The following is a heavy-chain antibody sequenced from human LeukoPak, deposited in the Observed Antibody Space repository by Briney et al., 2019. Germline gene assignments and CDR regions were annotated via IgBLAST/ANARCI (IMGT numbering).Heavy chain of an antibody. CDR1: GFTFSSYA. CDR3: ARDRNDYYDSSGYYSYRDY. D-gene: IGHD3-22*01. V-gene: IGHV3-23*01. J-gene: IGHJ4*02. Sequence: PGGSLRLSCAASGFTFSSYAMSWVRQAPGKGLEWVSAISGSGGSTYYADSVKGRFTISRDNSKNTLYLQMNSLRAEDTAVYYCARDRNDYYDSSGYYSYRDYWGQGTLVTVSS. CDR2: ISGSGGST.